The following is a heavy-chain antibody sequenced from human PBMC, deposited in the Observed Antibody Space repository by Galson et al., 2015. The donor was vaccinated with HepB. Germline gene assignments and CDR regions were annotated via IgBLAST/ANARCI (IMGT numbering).Heavy chain of an antibody. Sequence: SLRLSCAASGFTFTRYAMSWVRQAPGKGLEWVSSVTSNGGRTFYADSVKGRFTISRDNSKNTVDLQMNRLRAEDTAIYFCAKDAVMVSNLPWYFPYWGHGTLVTVSS. CDR3: AKDAVMVSNLPWYFPY. CDR1: GFTFTRYA. V-gene: IGHV3-23*01. D-gene: IGHD2-15*01. J-gene: IGHJ4*01. CDR2: VTSNGGRT.